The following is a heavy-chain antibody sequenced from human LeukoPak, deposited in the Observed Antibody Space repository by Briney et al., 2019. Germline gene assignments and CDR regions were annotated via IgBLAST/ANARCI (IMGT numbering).Heavy chain of an antibody. D-gene: IGHD3-16*02. CDR3: ARQNDYVWGNYRSFDY. CDR1: GGSISSYY. Sequence: SETLSLTCTVSGGSISSYYWSWIRQPPGKGLEWIGCIYYSGSTNYNPSLKSRVTISVDTSKNQFSLKLSSVTAADTAVYYCARQNDYVWGNYRSFDYWGQGTLVTVSS. V-gene: IGHV4-59*08. J-gene: IGHJ4*02. CDR2: IYYSGST.